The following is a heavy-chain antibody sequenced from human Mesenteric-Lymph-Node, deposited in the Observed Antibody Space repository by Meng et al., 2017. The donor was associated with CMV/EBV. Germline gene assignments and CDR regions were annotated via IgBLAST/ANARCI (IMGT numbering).Heavy chain of an antibody. CDR2: ISGSGHST. J-gene: IGHJ6*02. CDR1: EFTFSSYS. D-gene: IGHD6-13*01. Sequence: GESLKISCVASEFTFSSYSMTWVRPAPGKGLELVSGISGSGHSTYYADSGGGRFNISRDNAKNSLYLQRNSLRAEDTAVYYCARVGPYSSSWYAAGYYYVMDVWGQGTTVTVSS. CDR3: ARVGPYSSSWYAAGYYYVMDV. V-gene: IGHV3-21*01.